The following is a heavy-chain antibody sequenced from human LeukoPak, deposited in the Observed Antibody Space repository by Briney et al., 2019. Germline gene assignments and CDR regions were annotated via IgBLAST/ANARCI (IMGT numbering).Heavy chain of an antibody. V-gene: IGHV1-24*01. CDR1: GYTLSEFS. CDR2: FDPEDGET. D-gene: IGHD3-9*01. CDR3: ARGPDYDILADYFDY. Sequence: ASVKVSCKVSGYTLSEFSMNWVRQAPGKGLEWMGSFDPEDGETIYAQKFQGRVTMTEDTSTDTAYMELSSLRSEDTAVYYCARGPDYDILADYFDYWGQGTLVTVSS. J-gene: IGHJ4*02.